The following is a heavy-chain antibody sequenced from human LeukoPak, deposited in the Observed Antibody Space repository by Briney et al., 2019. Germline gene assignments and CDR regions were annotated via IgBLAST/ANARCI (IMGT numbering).Heavy chain of an antibody. J-gene: IGHJ4*02. D-gene: IGHD6-13*01. CDR1: GFTFSRYS. Sequence: PGGSLSLSCAASGFTFSRYSMHWVRQAPGKGLEWVAVISYDGSNEYYVDSVKGRFTISRDNSKNTLYLEMNSLSTEDTAVYYCARQQHLKTPRGSLFVYWGQGTLATVSS. CDR3: ARQQHLKTPRGSLFVY. CDR2: ISYDGSNE. V-gene: IGHV3-30-3*01.